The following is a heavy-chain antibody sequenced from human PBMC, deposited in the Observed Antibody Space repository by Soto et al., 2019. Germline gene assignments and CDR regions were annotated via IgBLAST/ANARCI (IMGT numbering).Heavy chain of an antibody. CDR3: ARDLTIVPATHPRLEKYGMDV. CDR2: VSPYNGHT. J-gene: IGHJ6*02. D-gene: IGHD2-2*01. V-gene: IGHV1-18*01. CDR1: GYSFTSYG. Sequence: QVQLVQSAAEVKKPGASVKVSCKASGYSFTSYGISLVRRAPGQGLEWMGWVSPYNGHTQFAQRFQGRVTMTTDTSTKTAYMELRNLRSDDTAHYYCARDLTIVPATHPRLEKYGMDVWGQGTTVIVSS.